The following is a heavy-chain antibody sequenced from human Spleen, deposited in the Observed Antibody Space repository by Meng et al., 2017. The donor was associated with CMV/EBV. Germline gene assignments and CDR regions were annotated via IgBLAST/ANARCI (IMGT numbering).Heavy chain of an antibody. Sequence: GGSLRLSCAASGFTVSTNYVTWVRQAPGKGLEWVSVIYSGGTTYYADSVKGRFTISRDNSKNTLYLQMNSLRAEDTAVYYCARDPVGYCSSTSCYNGYWGQGTLVTVSS. J-gene: IGHJ4*02. D-gene: IGHD2-2*02. CDR1: GFTVSTNY. CDR2: IYSGGTT. CDR3: ARDPVGYCSSTSCYNGY. V-gene: IGHV3-53*01.